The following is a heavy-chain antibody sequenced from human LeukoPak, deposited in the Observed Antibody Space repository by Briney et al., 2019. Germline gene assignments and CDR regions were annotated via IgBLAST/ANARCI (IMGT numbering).Heavy chain of an antibody. CDR3: ARGPYSGSSNGMDV. V-gene: IGHV4-34*01. Sequence: SETLSLTCAVCGESFSGYYWSWIRQPPGKGLEWIGEINHSGSTNYKPSLKSRVTISVDTSKNQFSLKLSSVTAADTAVYYCARGPYSGSSNGMDVWGQGTTVTVFS. CDR2: INHSGST. J-gene: IGHJ6*02. CDR1: GESFSGYY. D-gene: IGHD1-26*01.